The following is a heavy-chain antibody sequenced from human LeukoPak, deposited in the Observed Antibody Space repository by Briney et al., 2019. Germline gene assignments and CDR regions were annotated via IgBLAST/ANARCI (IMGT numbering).Heavy chain of an antibody. CDR1: GGSISSYY. J-gene: IGHJ3*02. D-gene: IGHD5-18*01. Sequence: SETLSLTCTVSGGSISSYYWSWIRQPPGKGLEWIGYIYYSGSTNYNPSLKSRVTTSVDTSKNQFSLKLSSVTAADTAVYYCARAHSSGAFDIWGQGTMVTVSS. CDR3: ARAHSSGAFDI. V-gene: IGHV4-59*01. CDR2: IYYSGST.